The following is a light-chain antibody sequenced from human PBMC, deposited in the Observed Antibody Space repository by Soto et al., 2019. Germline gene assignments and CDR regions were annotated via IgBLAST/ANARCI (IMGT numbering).Light chain of an antibody. Sequence: QSVLTQPASVSGSPGQSITISCTGTSSDVGGYNYVSWYQQHPGKAPKLMIYDVSNRPSGVSNRFSGSKSGNTASLTISGLQAEHEADYYCSSYTSSSLVFGRGTKLTVL. CDR1: SSDVGGYNY. CDR3: SSYTSSSLV. V-gene: IGLV2-14*01. CDR2: DVS. J-gene: IGLJ2*01.